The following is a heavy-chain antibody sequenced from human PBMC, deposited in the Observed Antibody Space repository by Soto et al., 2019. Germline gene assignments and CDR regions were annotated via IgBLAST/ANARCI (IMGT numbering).Heavy chain of an antibody. CDR3: ARGGAGRRSGRMGAFDI. CDR1: GFPFSSYS. Sequence: EMQLVESGGGLVKPGGSLRLSCAASGFPFSSYSMNWVRQAPGKGLEWVSSISYNGGLIFYADSMKGRFTVSRDNANTFLYLQVNSLRAGDTALYYCARGGAGRRSGRMGAFDIWGQGTMVTVSS. D-gene: IGHD6-19*01. V-gene: IGHV3-21*01. CDR2: ISYNGGLI. J-gene: IGHJ3*02.